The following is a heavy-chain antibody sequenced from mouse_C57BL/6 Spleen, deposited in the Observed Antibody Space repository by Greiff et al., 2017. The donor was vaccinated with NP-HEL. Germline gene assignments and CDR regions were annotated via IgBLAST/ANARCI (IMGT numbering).Heavy chain of an antibody. CDR3: VRHNYGSSQGAMDY. Sequence: EVQLQESGGGLVQPKGSLKLSCAASGFSFNTYAMNWVRQAPGKGLEWVARIRSKSNNYATYYADSVKDRFTISRDDSESMLYLQMNNLKTEDTAMYYCVRHNYGSSQGAMDYWGQGTSVTVSS. CDR1: GFSFNTYA. CDR2: IRSKSNNYAT. V-gene: IGHV10-1*01. D-gene: IGHD1-1*01. J-gene: IGHJ4*01.